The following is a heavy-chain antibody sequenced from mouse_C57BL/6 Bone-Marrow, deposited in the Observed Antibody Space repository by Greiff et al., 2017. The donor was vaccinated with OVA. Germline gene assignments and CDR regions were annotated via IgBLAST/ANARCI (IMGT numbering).Heavy chain of an antibody. J-gene: IGHJ2*01. Sequence: VQLQQSGAELVRPGASVKLSCTASGFNIKDDYMHWVKQRPEQGLEWIGWIDPENGDTEYASKFQGKATITADTSSNTAYLPLSSLTSEDTAVYYCTNYGSSYGYWGQGTTLTVSS. V-gene: IGHV14-4*01. CDR3: TNYGSSYGY. D-gene: IGHD1-1*01. CDR2: IDPENGDT. CDR1: GFNIKDDY.